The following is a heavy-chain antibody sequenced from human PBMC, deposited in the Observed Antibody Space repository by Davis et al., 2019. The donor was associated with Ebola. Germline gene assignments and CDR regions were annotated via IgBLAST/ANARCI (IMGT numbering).Heavy chain of an antibody. CDR1: GFTFSTYS. Sequence: GESLKISCAVSGFTFSTYSMSWVRQAPGKGLEWVSSISSDSDYIYYADSAKGRFTISRDNAKNSLYLQMNSLRDEDTALYYCARDRPLDFFFGDYYGMDVWGQGTTVTVSS. J-gene: IGHJ6*02. D-gene: IGHD3-16*01. V-gene: IGHV3-21*01. CDR2: ISSDSDYI. CDR3: ARDRPLDFFFGDYYGMDV.